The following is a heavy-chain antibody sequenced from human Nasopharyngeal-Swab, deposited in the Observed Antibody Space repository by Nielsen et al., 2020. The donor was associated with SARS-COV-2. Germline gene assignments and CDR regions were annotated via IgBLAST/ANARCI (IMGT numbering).Heavy chain of an antibody. CDR2: INSDGSST. J-gene: IGHJ6*02. V-gene: IGHV3-74*01. D-gene: IGHD4-17*01. CDR3: ARAVTTYYYYGMDV. Sequence: WIRQPPGKGLVWVSRINSDGSSTSYADSVKGRFTIFRDNAKNTLYLQMNSLRAEDTAVYYCARAVTTYYYYGMDVWGQGTTVTVSS.